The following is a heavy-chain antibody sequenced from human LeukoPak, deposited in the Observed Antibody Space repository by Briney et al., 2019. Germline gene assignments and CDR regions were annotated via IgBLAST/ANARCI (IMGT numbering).Heavy chain of an antibody. CDR2: IKKDGSEK. D-gene: IGHD3-16*01. CDR1: GFMFSSYW. J-gene: IGHJ4*02. CDR3: ARDRPRVGPQGEFDY. Sequence: GGSLRLSCAASGFMFSSYWMSWVRQAPGKGLEWVANIKKDGSEKYYVDSVKGRFTISRDNAKTSLYLQMISLRAEDTAVYYCARDRPRVGPQGEFDYWGQGTLVTVSS. V-gene: IGHV3-7*01.